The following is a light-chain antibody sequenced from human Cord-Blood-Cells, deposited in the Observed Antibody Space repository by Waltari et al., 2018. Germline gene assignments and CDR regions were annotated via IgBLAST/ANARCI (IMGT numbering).Light chain of an antibody. Sequence: DIQMTQLLSSLSASVGARVTITCRASQSISSYLNWYQQKPGKAPKLLIYAASSLQSGVPSRFSSSGSGTDFTLTISSLQPEDFATYYCQQSYSTPPTFGGGTKVEIK. V-gene: IGKV1-39*01. CDR1: QSISSY. J-gene: IGKJ4*02. CDR2: AAS. CDR3: QQSYSTPPT.